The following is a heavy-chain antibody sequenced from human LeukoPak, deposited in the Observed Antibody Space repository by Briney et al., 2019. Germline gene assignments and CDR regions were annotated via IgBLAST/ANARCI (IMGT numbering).Heavy chain of an antibody. CDR3: ASSSGY. V-gene: IGHV3-48*03. D-gene: IGHD6-25*01. CDR1: GFTFSSYE. Sequence: GGSLRLSCAASGFTFSSYEMNWVRQAPGKGPEWVSYISSGGGTIYNADSVKGRFTISRDNAKKTLYLQMDSLRAEDTAVYYCASSSGYWGQGTLVTVSS. CDR2: ISSGGGTI. J-gene: IGHJ4*02.